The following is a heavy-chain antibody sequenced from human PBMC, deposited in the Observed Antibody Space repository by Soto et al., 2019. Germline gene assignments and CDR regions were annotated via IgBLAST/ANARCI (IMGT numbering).Heavy chain of an antibody. J-gene: IGHJ4*02. CDR2: IYYSGST. Sequence: TLSLTCTVSGGTISSYYWSWIRQPPGKGLEWIGYIYYSGSTNYNPSLKSRVTISVDTSKNQFSLKLSSVTAADTAVYYCARESIAVAGHYFDYWGQGTLVTVSS. CDR3: ARESIAVAGHYFDY. D-gene: IGHD6-19*01. V-gene: IGHV4-59*01. CDR1: GGTISSYY.